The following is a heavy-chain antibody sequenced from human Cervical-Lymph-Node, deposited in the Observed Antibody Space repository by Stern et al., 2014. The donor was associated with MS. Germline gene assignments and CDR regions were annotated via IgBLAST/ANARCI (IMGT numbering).Heavy chain of an antibody. V-gene: IGHV1-69*01. CDR2: IIPICGTP. Sequence: QVQLVQSGAEVKKPGSSVKVSCKASGGTFSTQAINWVRQAPGQGLEWVGGIIPICGTPNYAQKVQDRVTITADESTSTAYMDLSSLRSEDTAVYYCATPSTVTVGGMDVWGQGTTVTVSS. CDR1: GGTFSTQA. J-gene: IGHJ6*02. CDR3: ATPSTVTVGGMDV. D-gene: IGHD4-17*01.